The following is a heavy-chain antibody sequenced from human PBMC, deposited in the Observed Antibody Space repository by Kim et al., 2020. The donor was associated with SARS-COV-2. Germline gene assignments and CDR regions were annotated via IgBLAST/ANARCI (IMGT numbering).Heavy chain of an antibody. D-gene: IGHD4-17*01. V-gene: IGHV4-59*13. CDR2: IFYSGST. CDR1: GGSISSYY. CDR3: ARGSTTPLNWFDP. Sequence: SETLSLTCTVSGGSISSYYWSWIRQPPGKGLEWIGHIFYSGSTNYNPSLKSRVTISVDTSKNQLSLKLSSVTAADTAVYYCARGSTTPLNWFDPWGQGTPVTVSS. J-gene: IGHJ5*02.